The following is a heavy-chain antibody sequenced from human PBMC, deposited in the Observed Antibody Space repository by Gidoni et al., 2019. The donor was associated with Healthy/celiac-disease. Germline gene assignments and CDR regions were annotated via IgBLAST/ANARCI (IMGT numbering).Heavy chain of an antibody. V-gene: IGHV3-53*01. J-gene: IGHJ4*02. CDR3: AREDDFWSGFDS. CDR2: IDSGGYT. CDR1: GFTVSNNY. Sequence: EVQLVASGGGLIQPGGSLRLSCAASGFTVSNNYMSWVRQAPGKGLEWVSVIDSGGYTYYADSVKGRFTISRDNSKNTLYLQMNRLRAEDTAVYYCAREDDFWSGFDSWGQGTLVTVSS. D-gene: IGHD3-3*01.